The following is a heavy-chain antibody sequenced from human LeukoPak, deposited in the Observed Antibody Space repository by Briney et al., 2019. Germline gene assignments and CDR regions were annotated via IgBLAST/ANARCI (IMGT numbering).Heavy chain of an antibody. CDR3: ARDWGGYCSGGSCYPGY. V-gene: IGHV3-21*01. D-gene: IGHD2-15*01. J-gene: IGHJ4*02. CDR2: ISSSSSYI. CDR1: GFTFSTYS. Sequence: GGSLRLSCAASGFTFSTYSMKWVRQAPGKGLEWVSSISSSSSYIYYADSVKGRFTISRDNAKNSLYLQMNSLRAEDTAVYYRARDWGGYCSGGSCYPGYWGQGTLVTVPS.